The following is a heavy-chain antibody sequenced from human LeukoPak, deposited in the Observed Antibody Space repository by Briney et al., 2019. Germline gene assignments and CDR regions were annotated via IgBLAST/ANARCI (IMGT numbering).Heavy chain of an antibody. CDR2: INESGST. CDR1: GGSFSGYY. Sequence: KPSVTLSLTCAVYGGSFSGYYWSWIRQSPGKGLEWMGEINESGSTNYNPPLKSRVTISLVTSKNQFSLKLSSVTAADTAVYYCARGLRGTPKHQPAELWGQGTLVTVSS. J-gene: IGHJ4*02. D-gene: IGHD1-26*01. CDR3: ARGLRGTPKHQPAEL. V-gene: IGHV4-34*01.